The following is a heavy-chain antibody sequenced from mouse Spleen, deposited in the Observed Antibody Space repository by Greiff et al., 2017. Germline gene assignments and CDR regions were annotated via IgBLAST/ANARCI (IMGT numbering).Heavy chain of an antibody. CDR1: GYTFTSYG. D-gene: IGHD4-1*01. V-gene: IGHV1-81*01. CDR3: ARSRDWDVYWYCDV. J-gene: IGHJ1*01. CDR2: IYPRSGNT. Sequence: QVQLQQSGAELARPGASVKLSCKASGYTFTSYGISWVKQRTGQGLEWIGEIYPRSGNTYYNEKFKGKATLTADKSSSTAYMELRSLTSEDSAVYVCARSRDWDVYWYCDVWGAGTTVTVSS.